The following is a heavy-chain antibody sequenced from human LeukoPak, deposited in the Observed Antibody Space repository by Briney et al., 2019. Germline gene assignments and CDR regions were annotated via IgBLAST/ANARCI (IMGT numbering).Heavy chain of an antibody. CDR3: ARAFRGTIFGVVIRGSICFDP. CDR1: GYTFTSYD. CDR2: MNPNSGNT. V-gene: IGHV1-8*01. J-gene: IGHJ5*02. Sequence: ASVKVSCKTSGYTFTSYDINWVRQATGQGLEWMGWMNPNSGNTGYAQKFQGRVTMTRNTSISTDYMELSSLRSEDTAVYYCARAFRGTIFGVVIRGSICFDPWGQGTLVTVSS. D-gene: IGHD3-3*01.